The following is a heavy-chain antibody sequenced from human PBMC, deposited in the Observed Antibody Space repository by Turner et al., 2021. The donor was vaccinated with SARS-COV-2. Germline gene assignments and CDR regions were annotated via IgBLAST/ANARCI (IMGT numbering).Heavy chain of an antibody. CDR3: ARSRYTYGSYYYYGMDV. CDR1: GYTFTGYY. D-gene: IGHD5-18*01. J-gene: IGHJ6*02. Sequence: QVQLVQSGAEVMKPGASVKVSCKASGYTFTGYYMHWVRQAPGQGLEWMGWINPNSGGTNYAQKFQGRVTMTWDTSISTDYMELSRLKSDDTAVYYCARSRYTYGSYYYYGMDVWGQGTTVTVSS. CDR2: INPNSGGT. V-gene: IGHV1-2*02.